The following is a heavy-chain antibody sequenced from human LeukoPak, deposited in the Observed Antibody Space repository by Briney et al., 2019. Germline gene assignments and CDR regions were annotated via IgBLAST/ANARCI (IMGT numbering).Heavy chain of an antibody. CDR2: IKSKTDGGT. Sequence: GGSLRLSCAASGCTFSKAWMSWVRQAPGKGLEGVGRIKSKTDGGTDYAAPVKGRFTIPRDDSKNTLFLRMNSLQTEATADYSCTIDPFQNILVVPAAIIKMDYWGQGTLVTVAS. J-gene: IGHJ4*02. CDR1: GCTFSKAW. V-gene: IGHV3-15*01. CDR3: TIDPFQNILVVPAAIIKMDY. D-gene: IGHD2-2*01.